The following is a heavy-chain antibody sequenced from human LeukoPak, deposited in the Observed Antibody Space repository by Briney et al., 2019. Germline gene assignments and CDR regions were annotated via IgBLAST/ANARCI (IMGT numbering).Heavy chain of an antibody. V-gene: IGHV3-30*18. J-gene: IGHJ4*02. Sequence: PGGSLRLSCAASGFTFSSYGMHWVRQAPGKGLEWVAVISYDGSNKYYADSVKGRFTISRDNSKNTLYLQMNSLRAEDTAVYYCAKFWEYSSSSPIDYWGQRTLVTVSS. CDR3: AKFWEYSSSSPIDY. D-gene: IGHD6-6*01. CDR1: GFTFSSYG. CDR2: ISYDGSNK.